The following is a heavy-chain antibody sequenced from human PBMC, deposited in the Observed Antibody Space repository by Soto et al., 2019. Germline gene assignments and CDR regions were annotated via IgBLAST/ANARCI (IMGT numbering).Heavy chain of an antibody. D-gene: IGHD1-26*01. J-gene: IGHJ6*02. CDR3: ASGPVGAGNAGMDV. CDR2: IIPIFGTA. Sequence: AASVKVSCKASGGTFSSYAISWVRQAPGQGLEWMGGIIPIFGTANYAQKFQGRVTITADESTSTAYMELSSLRSEDTAVYYCASGPVGAGNAGMDVWGQGTTVTVS. V-gene: IGHV1-69*13. CDR1: GGTFSSYA.